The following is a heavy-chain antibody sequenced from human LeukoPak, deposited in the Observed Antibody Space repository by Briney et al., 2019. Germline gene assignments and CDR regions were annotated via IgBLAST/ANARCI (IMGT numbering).Heavy chain of an antibody. Sequence: GGSLRLSCAASGFTFSGSAMHWLRQASGKGLEWVGRIRSKANSYATAYAASVKGRFTISRDDSKNTAYLQMNSLKTEDTAVYYCTRQTTVVSLFYYYYMDVWGKGTTVTVSS. V-gene: IGHV3-73*01. D-gene: IGHD4-23*01. CDR1: GFTFSGSA. CDR3: TRQTTVVSLFYYYYMDV. CDR2: IRSKANSYAT. J-gene: IGHJ6*03.